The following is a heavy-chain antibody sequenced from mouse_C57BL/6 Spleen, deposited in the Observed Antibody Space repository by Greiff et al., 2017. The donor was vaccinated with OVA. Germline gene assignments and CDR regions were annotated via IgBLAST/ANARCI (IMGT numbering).Heavy chain of an antibody. CDR3: ARNGYYVGYFDY. Sequence: QVQLQQPGTELVKPGASVKLSCKASGYTFTSYWMHWVKQRPGQGLEWIGDIYPGSGSTNYNEKFKSKATLTVDTSSSTAYMQLSSLTSEDSAVYYCARNGYYVGYFDYWGQGTTLTVSS. D-gene: IGHD2-3*01. J-gene: IGHJ2*01. V-gene: IGHV1-55*01. CDR1: GYTFTSYW. CDR2: IYPGSGST.